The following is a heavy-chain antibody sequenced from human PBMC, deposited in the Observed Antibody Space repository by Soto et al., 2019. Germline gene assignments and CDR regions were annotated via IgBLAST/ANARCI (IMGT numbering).Heavy chain of an antibody. CDR3: ARGAMTNFDY. CDR2: FIAMLGTP. V-gene: IGHV1-69*13. Sequence: ASVKVSCKAPGGTFGSQGIAWVRQAPGQGLEWMGGFIAMLGTPTYAKKVQGRATISADESLTSSYLELRSLRSEDTGVYFCARGAMTNFDYWGQGTVVTVSS. D-gene: IGHD2-2*01. J-gene: IGHJ4*02. CDR1: GGTFGSQG.